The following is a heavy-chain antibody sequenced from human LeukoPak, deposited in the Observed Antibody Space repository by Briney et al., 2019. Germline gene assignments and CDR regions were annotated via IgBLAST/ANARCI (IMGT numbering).Heavy chain of an antibody. CDR3: ARSDLGTITAGPFN. CDR2: ISGYQSST. CDR1: GYTFTNYG. D-gene: IGHD5-24*01. J-gene: IGHJ4*02. Sequence: GASVKVSCKASGYTFTNYGITWVRQAPGQGLELMGWISGYQSSTKYAQTFQGRVTMTIDTSTSTAYMDLRSLRSDDTAIYFCARSDLGTITAGPFNWGQGTLVAVSS. V-gene: IGHV1-18*01.